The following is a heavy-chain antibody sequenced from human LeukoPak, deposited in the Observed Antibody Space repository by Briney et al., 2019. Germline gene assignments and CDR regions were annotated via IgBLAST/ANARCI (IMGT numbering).Heavy chain of an antibody. Sequence: GGSLRLSCAASGFTFSSHGMNWVRQAPGKGLEWVSSISSSSSYIYYADSVKGRFTISRDNAKNSLYLQMNSLRAEDTAVYYCARGNVEMATIYYWGQGTLVTVSS. CDR3: ARGNVEMATIYY. J-gene: IGHJ4*02. D-gene: IGHD5-24*01. CDR2: ISSSSSYI. CDR1: GFTFSSHG. V-gene: IGHV3-21*01.